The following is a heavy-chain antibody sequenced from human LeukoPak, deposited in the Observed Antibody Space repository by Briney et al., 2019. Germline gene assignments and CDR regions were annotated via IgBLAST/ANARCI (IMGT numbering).Heavy chain of an antibody. J-gene: IGHJ4*02. CDR3: ARRGYYYDSSGYYFDY. D-gene: IGHD3-22*01. V-gene: IGHV4-39*01. CDR1: GGSISSYY. Sequence: SETLSLTCTVSGGSISSYYWGWIRQPPGKGLEWIGSIYYSGSTYYNPSLKSRVTISVDTSKNQFSLKLSSVTAADTAVYYCARRGYYYDSSGYYFDYWGQGTLVTVSS. CDR2: IYYSGST.